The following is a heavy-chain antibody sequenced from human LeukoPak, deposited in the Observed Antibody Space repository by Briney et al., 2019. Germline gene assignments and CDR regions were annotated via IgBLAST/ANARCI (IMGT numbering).Heavy chain of an antibody. CDR3: TFGLSDSSGPGDY. Sequence: GSLRLSCAASGFTFSSYGMHWVRQAPGKGLEWVAVISYDGSNKYYADSVKGRFTISRDNSKNALYLQMNSLRAEDTAVYYCTFGLSDSSGPGDYWGQGTLVTVSS. CDR1: GFTFSSYG. J-gene: IGHJ4*02. V-gene: IGHV3-30*03. D-gene: IGHD3-22*01. CDR2: ISYDGSNK.